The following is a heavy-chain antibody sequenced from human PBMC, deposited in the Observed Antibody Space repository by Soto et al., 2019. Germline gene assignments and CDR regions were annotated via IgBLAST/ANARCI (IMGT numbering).Heavy chain of an antibody. CDR3: ARYGGQLERGGGPGDAFDI. J-gene: IGHJ3*02. V-gene: IGHV1-18*01. CDR2: ISAYNGNT. D-gene: IGHD1-1*01. CDR1: GYTFTSYG. Sequence: QVQLVQSGAEVKKPGASVKVSCKASGYTFTSYGISWVRQAPGQGLEWMGWISAYNGNTNYAQKLQGRVTMTTDTSTSKAYMELRSLRSDDTAVYYCARYGGQLERGGGPGDAFDIWGQGTMVTVSS.